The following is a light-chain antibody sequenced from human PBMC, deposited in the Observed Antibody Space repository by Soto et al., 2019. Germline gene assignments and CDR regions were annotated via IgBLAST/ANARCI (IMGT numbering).Light chain of an antibody. CDR3: AAWDDSLNAFYV. CDR2: SNN. CDR1: SSNIGSNT. Sequence: QSVLTQPPSASGTPGQRVTISCSGSSSNIGSNTVNWYQQLPGTAPKLLIYSNNQRPSGVPDRFSGSKSGTSASLAISALQSEDEADYYCAAWDDSLNAFYVFGTGTKLTVL. J-gene: IGLJ1*01. V-gene: IGLV1-44*01.